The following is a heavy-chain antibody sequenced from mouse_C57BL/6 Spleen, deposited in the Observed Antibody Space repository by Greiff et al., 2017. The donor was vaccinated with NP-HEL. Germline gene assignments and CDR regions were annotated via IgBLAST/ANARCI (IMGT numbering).Heavy chain of an antibody. CDR1: GFTFSSYA. J-gene: IGHJ2*01. Sequence: EVQVVESGGGLVKPGGSLKLSCAASGFTFSSYAMSWVRQTPEKRLEWVATISDGGSYTYYPDNVKGRFTISRDNAKNNLYLQMSHLKSEDTAMYYCARGRAQAHFDYWGQGTTLTVSS. D-gene: IGHD3-2*02. CDR3: ARGRAQAHFDY. CDR2: ISDGGSYT. V-gene: IGHV5-4*01.